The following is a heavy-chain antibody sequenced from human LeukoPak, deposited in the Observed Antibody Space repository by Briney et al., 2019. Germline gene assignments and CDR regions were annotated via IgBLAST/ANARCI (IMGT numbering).Heavy chain of an antibody. D-gene: IGHD6-13*01. J-gene: IGHJ4*02. CDR1: GYTFTSYA. V-gene: IGHV1-69*13. CDR3: ASGGIAAAGTFDY. Sequence: GASVKVSCKASGYTFTSYAIHWVRQAPGQSLEWMGGIIPIFGTANYAQKFQGRVTITADESTSTAYMELSSLRSEDTAVYYCASGGIAAAGTFDYWGQGTLVTVSS. CDR2: IIPIFGTA.